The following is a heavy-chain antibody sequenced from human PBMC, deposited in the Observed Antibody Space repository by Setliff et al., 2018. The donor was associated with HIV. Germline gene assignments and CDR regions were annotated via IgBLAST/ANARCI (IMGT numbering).Heavy chain of an antibody. CDR3: AREVRWELPQGFDH. CDR2: IAYTGSG. J-gene: IGHJ4*02. CDR1: GGSISSRNFY. D-gene: IGHD1-26*01. Sequence: MPSETLSLTCTVSGGSISSRNFYWGWIRQPPGKGLEWIGSIAYTGSGYYNSSLKSRVTISVDTSRNECSLKLTSVTAADTAVYYCAREVRWELPQGFDHWGQGSQVTVSS. V-gene: IGHV4-39*07.